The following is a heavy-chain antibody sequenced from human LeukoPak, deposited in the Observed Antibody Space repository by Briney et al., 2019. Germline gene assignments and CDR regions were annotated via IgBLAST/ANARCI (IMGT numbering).Heavy chain of an antibody. D-gene: IGHD1-26*01. Sequence: SETLSLTCLVSGGSISSGDYYWSWIRQPPGKGLEWIGHIYNSGRTYYNPSLKSRVTISIDTSKNQFSLKVTSVTAADTAVYYCAASYSGGYRTDYWGQGTLVTVSS. J-gene: IGHJ4*02. V-gene: IGHV4-30-4*01. CDR1: GGSISSGDYY. CDR2: IYNSGRT. CDR3: AASYSGGYRTDY.